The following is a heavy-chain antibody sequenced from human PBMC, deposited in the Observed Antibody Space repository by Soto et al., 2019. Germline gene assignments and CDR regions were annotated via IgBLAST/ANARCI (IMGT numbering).Heavy chain of an antibody. V-gene: IGHV4-30-4*02. CDR1: GGSLSSADYF. D-gene: IGHD3-9*01. CDR3: ARGLVIRPYYYHGMDV. J-gene: IGHJ6*02. Sequence: PSETLSLTCTVSGGSLSSADYFWIWIRQSPGKGLEWIGYISSIGSTYYNPSLKSRVSVSRDTSKNQFSLKLSSVTTTDTAVYYCARGLVIRPYYYHGMDVWGQGTTVTVSS. CDR2: ISSIGST.